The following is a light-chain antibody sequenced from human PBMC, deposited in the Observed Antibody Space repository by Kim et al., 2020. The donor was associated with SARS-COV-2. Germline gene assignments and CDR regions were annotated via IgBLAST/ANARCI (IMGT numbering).Light chain of an antibody. CDR1: QSISSY. J-gene: IGKJ2*03. CDR3: QQSYRTPHS. Sequence: SASVGDRVTITCRASQSISSYLNWYQQKPGKAPKLLIYAASSLQSGVPSRFSGSGSGTDFTLTISSLQPEDFATYYCQQSYRTPHSFGQGTKLEI. V-gene: IGKV1-39*01. CDR2: AAS.